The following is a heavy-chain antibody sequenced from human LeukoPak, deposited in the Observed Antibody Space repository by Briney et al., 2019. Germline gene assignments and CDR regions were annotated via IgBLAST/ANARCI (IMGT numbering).Heavy chain of an antibody. V-gene: IGHV4-4*02. J-gene: IGHJ6*02. Sequence: SETLSLTCAVSGGSISSTNWWNWVRPPPGKGLEWIGQIYHSGSTNYNPSLKSRVTMSVDKSKNQFSLKLSSVTAADTAIYYCARDKRITGTTVGMDVWGQGTTVTVSS. CDR1: GGSISSTNW. D-gene: IGHD1/OR15-1a*01. CDR2: IYHSGST. CDR3: ARDKRITGTTVGMDV.